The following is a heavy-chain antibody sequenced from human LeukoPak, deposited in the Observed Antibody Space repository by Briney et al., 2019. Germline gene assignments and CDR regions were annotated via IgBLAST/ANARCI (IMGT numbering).Heavy chain of an antibody. J-gene: IGHJ4*02. CDR1: GFTFNQYV. Sequence: GGSLRLSCAASGFTFNQYVIHWARQAPGRGLEWVAVISNDGITRFYATSVKGRCTISRDDSKNTVYLQMNNLRAEDTAVYYCVSFYEAYWGRGTLVTVSS. CDR3: VSFYEAY. V-gene: IGHV3-30*04. D-gene: IGHD2-2*01. CDR2: ISNDGITR.